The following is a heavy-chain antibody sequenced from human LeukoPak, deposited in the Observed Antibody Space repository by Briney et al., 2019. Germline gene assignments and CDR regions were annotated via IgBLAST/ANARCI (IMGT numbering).Heavy chain of an antibody. Sequence: SETLSLTCTVSGGSISSYYWSWIRQPPGKGLEWIGYIYYSGSTNYNPSLKSRVTISVDTSKNQFSLKLSSVTAADTAVYYCARGQTYYDFWSGYYSNWFDPWGQGTLVTVSS. CDR3: ARGQTYYDFWSGYYSNWFDP. J-gene: IGHJ5*02. CDR2: IYYSGST. D-gene: IGHD3-3*01. V-gene: IGHV4-59*01. CDR1: GGSISSYY.